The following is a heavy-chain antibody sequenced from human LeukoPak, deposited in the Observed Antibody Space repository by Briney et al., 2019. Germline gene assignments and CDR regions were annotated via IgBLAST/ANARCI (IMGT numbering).Heavy chain of an antibody. CDR3: ATSTPRGGTPGNWFDP. Sequence: GGSLRLSCAASGFTFSSYAMSWVRQAPGKGLEWVSAISGSGGSTYYADSVKGRFTISRDNSKNTLYLQMNSLRAEDTAVYYCATSTPRGGTPGNWFDPWGQGTLVTVSS. CDR2: ISGSGGST. V-gene: IGHV3-23*01. CDR1: GFTFSSYA. J-gene: IGHJ5*02. D-gene: IGHD5/OR15-5a*01.